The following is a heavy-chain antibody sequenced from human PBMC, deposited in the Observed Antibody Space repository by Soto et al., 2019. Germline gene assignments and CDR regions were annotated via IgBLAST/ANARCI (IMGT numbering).Heavy chain of an antibody. Sequence: QVQLVESGGGVVQPGRSLRLSCAASGFTFSSSGMHWVRQAPGKGLEWVAVIWYDGSKKYYADSVKGRFTISRDNSKNTLYLQMNNVRAEDTAVYYCARVGSVRPDEYYCDYGGQGSLVTVS. CDR2: IWYDGSKK. CDR3: ARVGSVRPDEYYCDY. J-gene: IGHJ4*02. V-gene: IGHV3-33*01. CDR1: GFTFSSSG. D-gene: IGHD6-6*01.